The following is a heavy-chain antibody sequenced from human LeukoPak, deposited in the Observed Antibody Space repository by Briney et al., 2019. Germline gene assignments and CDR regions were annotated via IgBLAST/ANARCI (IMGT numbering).Heavy chain of an antibody. V-gene: IGHV1-2*02. D-gene: IGHD4-17*01. J-gene: IGHJ5*02. CDR1: GYTFTGYY. CDR3: ATSTIRWVTTFP. Sequence: ASVKVSCKASGYTFTGYYVHWVRQAPGQGLDWMGWINPDSGGTIYAQKFQDRVTMTTDTSISTVYMELSRLTSDDTAVYYCATSTIRWVTTFPWGQGTLVTVSS. CDR2: INPDSGGT.